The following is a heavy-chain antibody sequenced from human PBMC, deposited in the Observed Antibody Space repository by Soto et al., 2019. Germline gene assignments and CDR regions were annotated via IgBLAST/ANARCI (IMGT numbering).Heavy chain of an antibody. CDR1: GLTFSTYT. Sequence: EVQLVESGGGLVQPGGSLRLSCAASGLTFSTYTMNWVRQAPGKGLEWVSSISSISTTIYYADSVKGRFTISRDNAKNSVYMQMPSVSDEDYSVLCCARGRLWCFDYWGQGTLVTVSS. J-gene: IGHJ4*02. CDR2: ISSISTTI. CDR3: ARGRLWCFDY. V-gene: IGHV3-48*02. D-gene: IGHD3-10*01.